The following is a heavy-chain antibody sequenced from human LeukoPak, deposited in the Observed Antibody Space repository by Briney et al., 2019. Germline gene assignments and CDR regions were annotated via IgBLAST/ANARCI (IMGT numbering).Heavy chain of an antibody. CDR3: ARIFRGVIIAVDY. V-gene: IGHV4-39*01. D-gene: IGHD3-10*01. CDR2: IYYSGTS. J-gene: IGHJ4*02. Sequence: PSETLSLTCTVSGGSISSSSYYGGWIRQPPGKGLEWIGSIYYSGTSYYNPSLKSRVTISVDTSKNQFSLRLTSVTAADTAVYYCARIFRGVIIAVDYWGQGTLVTVSS. CDR1: GGSISSSSYY.